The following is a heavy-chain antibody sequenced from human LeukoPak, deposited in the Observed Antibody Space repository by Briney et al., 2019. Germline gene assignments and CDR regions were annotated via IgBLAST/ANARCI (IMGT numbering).Heavy chain of an antibody. CDR3: ATLGGKQWLVRGAYYFDY. Sequence: ASVNVSCTVSGYTLTELSMHWVRQAPGKGLEWMGGFDPEDGETIYAQKFQGRVTITEDTSTDTASMELSSLRSEDTAVYYCATLGGKQWLVRGAYYFDYWGQGTLVTVSS. D-gene: IGHD6-19*01. V-gene: IGHV1-24*01. CDR2: FDPEDGET. CDR1: GYTLTELS. J-gene: IGHJ4*02.